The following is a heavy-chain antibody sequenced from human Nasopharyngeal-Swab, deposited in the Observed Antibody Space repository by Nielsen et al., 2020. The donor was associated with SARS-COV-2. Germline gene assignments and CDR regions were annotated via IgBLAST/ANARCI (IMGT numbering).Heavy chain of an antibody. J-gene: IGHJ4*02. D-gene: IGHD7-27*01. Sequence: SVKVSCKASGGTFISYSISWVRQAPGQGLEWMGGIIPIFGTANYAQKFQGRVTITADESTSTAYMELSSLRSEDTAVYYCARGVTGVTYVFDYWGQGTLVTVSS. CDR2: IIPIFGTA. V-gene: IGHV1-69*13. CDR1: GGTFISYS. CDR3: ARGVTGVTYVFDY.